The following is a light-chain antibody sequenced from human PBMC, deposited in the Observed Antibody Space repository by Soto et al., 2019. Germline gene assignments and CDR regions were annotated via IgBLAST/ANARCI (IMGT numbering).Light chain of an antibody. CDR1: QSVSSN. Sequence: EIVMTQSPATLSVSPGERATLSFRASQSVSSNLAWYQQKPGQAPSLLIYGASTRATGTPARFSGSGSGTDFTLTIGSLQPEDSATYYCQQSYSPPPITFGQGTRLEIK. J-gene: IGKJ5*01. V-gene: IGKV3-15*01. CDR3: QQSYSPPPIT. CDR2: GAS.